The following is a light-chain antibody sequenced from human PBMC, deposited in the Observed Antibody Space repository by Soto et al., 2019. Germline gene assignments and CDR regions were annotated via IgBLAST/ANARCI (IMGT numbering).Light chain of an antibody. CDR1: YSISTK. V-gene: IGKV3-15*01. CDR2: GAS. CDR3: QQYYDWYT. J-gene: IGKJ2*01. Sequence: EVVLTQSPATLSVSPGERATLFCRASYSISTKLAWYRQKPGQAPRLLIFGASTRAAGIPARLSGSGSGTEFTLTISSLQSEDFAVYYCQQYYDWYTFGQGTKLEIK.